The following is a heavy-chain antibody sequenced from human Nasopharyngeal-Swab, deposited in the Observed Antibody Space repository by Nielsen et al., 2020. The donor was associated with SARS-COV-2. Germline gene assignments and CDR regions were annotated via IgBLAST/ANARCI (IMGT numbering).Heavy chain of an antibody. D-gene: IGHD3-10*01. J-gene: IGHJ4*02. CDR2: ISDRGDAT. CDR3: ARDSGGAVYYFDY. CDR1: GFTFSTYA. V-gene: IGHV3-23*01. Sequence: GASLKISCAASGFTFSTYAVSWVRPAPGKGLGWGSGISDRGDATYYADSVKGRFTISRDNSKNTLYLQMNTLRADDTAVYYCARDSGGAVYYFDYWSQGTLVTVSS.